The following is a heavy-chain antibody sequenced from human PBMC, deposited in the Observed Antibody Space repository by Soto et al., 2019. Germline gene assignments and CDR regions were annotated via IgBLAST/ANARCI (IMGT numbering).Heavy chain of an antibody. Sequence: QITLKESGPTLVKPTQTLTLTCTFSGLSLRSSAVGVGWIRQPPGKALEWLALIYWDDDKRYSPSLKSRLTITKDTSKTQVVLKMTNMDPVDTATYYCACRWGSSNDFNWCFDLWGRGTLVTVSS. V-gene: IGHV2-5*02. CDR3: ACRWGSSNDFNWCFDL. J-gene: IGHJ2*01. D-gene: IGHD2-2*01. CDR2: IYWDDDK. CDR1: GLSLRSSAVG.